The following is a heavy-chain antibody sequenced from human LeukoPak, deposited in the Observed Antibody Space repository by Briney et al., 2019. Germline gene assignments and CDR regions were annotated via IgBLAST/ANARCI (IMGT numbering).Heavy chain of an antibody. CDR3: ATGDVGYYDILTGLDY. D-gene: IGHD3-9*01. J-gene: IGHJ4*02. CDR2: INHGGST. CDR1: GGSFSGYY. Sequence: SETLSLTCAVYGGSFSGYYWSWIRQPPGKGLEWIGEINHGGSTNYNPSLKSRVTISVDTSKNQFSLKLSSVTAADTAVYYCATGDVGYYDILTGLDYWGQGTLVTVSS. V-gene: IGHV4-34*01.